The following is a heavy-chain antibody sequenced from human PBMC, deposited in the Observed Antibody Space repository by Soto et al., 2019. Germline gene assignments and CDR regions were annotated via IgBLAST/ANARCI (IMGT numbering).Heavy chain of an antibody. CDR1: GFTFSSYA. D-gene: IGHD2-2*01. J-gene: IGHJ6*02. CDR2: ISYDGSNK. V-gene: IGHV3-30-3*01. CDR3: ARDHEDIVLVPAAPSPDYYYYYGMDV. Sequence: GGSLRLSCAASGFTFSSYAMHWVRQAPGKGLEWVAVISYDGSNKYYADSVKGRFTISRDNSKNTLYLQMNSLRAEDTAVYYCARDHEDIVLVPAAPSPDYYYYYGMDVWGQGTTVTVSS.